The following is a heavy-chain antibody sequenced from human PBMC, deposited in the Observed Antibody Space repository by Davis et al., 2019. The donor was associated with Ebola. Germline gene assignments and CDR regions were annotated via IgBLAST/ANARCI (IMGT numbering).Heavy chain of an antibody. V-gene: IGHV3-30*04. CDR2: ISYDGSNK. CDR1: GFTFSSYA. J-gene: IGHJ5*02. D-gene: IGHD4-17*01. CDR3: AKDGYGDYVGGYWFDP. Sequence: SLNISCAAPGFTFSSYAMHWVRQAPGKGLEWVAGISYDGSNKYYADSVKGRFTISRDNSKNTLYLQMNSLRAEDTAVYYCAKDGYGDYVGGYWFDPWGQGTLVTVSS.